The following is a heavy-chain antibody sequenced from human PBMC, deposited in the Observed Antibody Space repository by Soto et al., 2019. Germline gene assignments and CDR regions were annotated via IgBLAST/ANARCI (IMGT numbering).Heavy chain of an antibody. V-gene: IGHV4-4*07. Sequence: QVQLQESGPRLVQPSETLFLICSVSGGSISGYYWSWIRQPAGKGLEWIGRIYGSGSVDYHPSLKRRVTMSVATSRKHFSLKLSSVPAAHTAVYYCAREHSDQLWFGGGLDPWGQGILVTVPA. CDR2: IYGSGSV. D-gene: IGHD3-10*01. CDR3: AREHSDQLWFGGGLDP. J-gene: IGHJ5*02. CDR1: GGSISGYY.